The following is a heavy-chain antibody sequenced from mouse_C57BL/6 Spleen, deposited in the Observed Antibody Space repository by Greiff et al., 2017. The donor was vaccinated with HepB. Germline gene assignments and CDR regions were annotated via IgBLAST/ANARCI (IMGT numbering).Heavy chain of an antibody. CDR1: GFTFSSYT. CDR2: ISGVGGNT. J-gene: IGHJ2*01. Sequence: EVKVEESGGGLVKPGGSLKLSCAASGFTFSSYTMSWVRQTPEKRLEWVATISGVGGNTYYPDSVKGRFTISRDNAKNTLYLQMSSLRSEDTALYYCARQAFITTVFDYWGQGTTLTVSS. V-gene: IGHV5-9*01. CDR3: ARQAFITTVFDY. D-gene: IGHD1-1*01.